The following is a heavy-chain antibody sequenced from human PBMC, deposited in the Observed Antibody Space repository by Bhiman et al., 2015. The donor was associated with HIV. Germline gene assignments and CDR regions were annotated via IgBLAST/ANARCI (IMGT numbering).Heavy chain of an antibody. D-gene: IGHD2-8*02. CDR1: GFIFSSYT. CDR3: ASLGYCTGGVCYSPQGAYDFFDY. CDR2: ISRSGGHM. Sequence: EVQLVESGGGLVKPGGSLRLSCAASGFIFSSYTMNWVRQAPGKGLEWVSSISRSGGHMYYADSVKGRFTISRDNAKNSLDLQMNSLRAEDTAIYYCASLGYCTGGVCYSPQGAYDFFDYWGQGVLVTVSS. J-gene: IGHJ4*02. V-gene: IGHV3-21*01.